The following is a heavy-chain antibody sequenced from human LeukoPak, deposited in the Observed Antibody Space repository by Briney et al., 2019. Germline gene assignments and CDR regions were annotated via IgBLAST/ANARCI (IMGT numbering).Heavy chain of an antibody. Sequence: GGSLRLSCAASGFAFSSYSMNWVRQAPGKGLEWVSSISGSSTYIYSANSLRGRFSISRDNAKNSLYLQMNSLRAEDTAVYFCARASLSEIIAAEAFFDSWGQGTLVTVSS. J-gene: IGHJ4*02. CDR1: GFAFSSYS. CDR3: ARASLSEIIAAEAFFDS. CDR2: ISGSSTYI. V-gene: IGHV3-21*01. D-gene: IGHD6-13*01.